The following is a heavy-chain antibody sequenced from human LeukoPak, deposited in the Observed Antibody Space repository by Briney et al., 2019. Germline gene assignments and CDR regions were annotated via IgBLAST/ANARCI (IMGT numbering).Heavy chain of an antibody. Sequence: SETLSLTCTVSGGSINGYYWSWIRQPAGKGLEWIGRIYTSGSTNYNPSLKSRVTMSVDTSRNQFSLRLSSVTASDTAVYYCARPLEATVTVPFDYWGQGTLVTVSS. CDR3: ARPLEATVTVPFDY. CDR1: GGSINGYY. CDR2: IYTSGST. V-gene: IGHV4-4*07. J-gene: IGHJ4*02. D-gene: IGHD4-17*01.